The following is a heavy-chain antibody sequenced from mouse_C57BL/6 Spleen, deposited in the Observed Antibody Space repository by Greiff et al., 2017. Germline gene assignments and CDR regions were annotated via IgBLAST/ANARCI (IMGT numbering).Heavy chain of an antibody. Sequence: QVHVQQPGAELVMPGASVKLSCKASGYTFTSYWMHWVKQRPGQGLEWIGEIDPSDSYTNYNQKFKGKSTLTVDKSSSTAYMQLSSLTSEDSAVYYCVPYYSNDGDYAMDYWGQGTSVTVSS. V-gene: IGHV1-69*01. CDR1: GYTFTSYW. J-gene: IGHJ4*01. D-gene: IGHD2-5*01. CDR2: IDPSDSYT. CDR3: VPYYSNDGDYAMDY.